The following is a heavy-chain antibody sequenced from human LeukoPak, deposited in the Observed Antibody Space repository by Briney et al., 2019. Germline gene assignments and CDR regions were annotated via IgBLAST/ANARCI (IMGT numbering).Heavy chain of an antibody. CDR3: ASVYLYGMDV. V-gene: IGHV1-24*01. J-gene: IGHJ6*02. Sequence: VASVKVSCKVSGYTLTELSMHWVRQAPGKGLEWMGGFDPEDGETIYAQKFQGRVTMTRDTPTNTVYMELSSLRTEDTAVYYCASVYLYGMDVWGQGTTVTVSS. D-gene: IGHD2-8*01. CDR1: GYTLTELS. CDR2: FDPEDGET.